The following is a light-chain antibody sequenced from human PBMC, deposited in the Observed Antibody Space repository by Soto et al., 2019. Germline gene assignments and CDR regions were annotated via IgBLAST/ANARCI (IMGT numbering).Light chain of an antibody. CDR3: HQYGSSPFT. CDR2: GES. CDR1: QSVSANY. Sequence: EVVLTQSPATLSLSPGERATLSCRANQSVSANYLAWYQQKPGQAPRLLIYGESSRATGIPDRFSGSGSGTDFTLTISRLEPEDFAVFYCHQYGSSPFTFGPGTKVDIK. J-gene: IGKJ3*01. V-gene: IGKV3-20*01.